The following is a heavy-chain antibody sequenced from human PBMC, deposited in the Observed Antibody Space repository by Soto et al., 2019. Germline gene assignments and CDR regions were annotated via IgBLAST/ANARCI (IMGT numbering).Heavy chain of an antibody. CDR2: INHSGST. CDR3: ASGVSSRGYCSGGSCYPVHYYYGMGV. CDR1: GGSFSGYY. V-gene: IGHV4-34*01. D-gene: IGHD2-15*01. J-gene: IGHJ6*02. Sequence: SETLSLTCAVYGGSFSGYYWSWIRQPPGKGLEWIGEINHSGSTNYNPSLKSRVTISVDTSKNQFSLKLSSVTAADTAVYYCASGVSSRGYCSGGSCYPVHYYYGMGVWVQGPTVTVPS.